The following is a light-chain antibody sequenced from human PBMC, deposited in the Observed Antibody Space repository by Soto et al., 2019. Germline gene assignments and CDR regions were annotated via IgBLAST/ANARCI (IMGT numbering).Light chain of an antibody. J-gene: IGKJ2*01. Sequence: EIVMTQSPATLSVSPGERAPLSCRASQSVSSSLAWFQQKPGQAPRLLIYAASARATGIAARLSGSGSGTEFTLTISSLQSEDFAVYYCLQHKSWPFTFGQGTKLEIK. CDR3: LQHKSWPFT. CDR1: QSVSSS. CDR2: AAS. V-gene: IGKV3-15*01.